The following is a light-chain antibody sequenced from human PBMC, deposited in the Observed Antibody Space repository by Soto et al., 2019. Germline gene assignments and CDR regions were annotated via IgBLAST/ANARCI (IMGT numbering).Light chain of an antibody. Sequence: DIQMTQSPSALSASVGDRVTITCRASQSINTWLAWYQQKPGKAPKLLINDAFSLGSGVPSRFSGGGSGTEFTLTISDLQPEDFASYYCQQYNSYPWTFGQGIKVDIK. CDR3: QQYNSYPWT. J-gene: IGKJ1*01. CDR1: QSINTW. V-gene: IGKV1-5*01. CDR2: DAF.